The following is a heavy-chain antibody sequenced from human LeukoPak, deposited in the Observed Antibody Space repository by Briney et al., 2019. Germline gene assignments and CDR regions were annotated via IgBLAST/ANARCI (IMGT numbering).Heavy chain of an antibody. Sequence: ASVKVSCKASGDTLTSYDINWVRQATGQGLEWMGWMNPNSGNTGYAQKFQGRVTITRNTSISTAYMELSSLRSEDTAVYYCARGYEERQLDYWGQGTLVTVSS. CDR1: GDTLTSYD. V-gene: IGHV1-8*03. J-gene: IGHJ4*02. D-gene: IGHD6-13*01. CDR2: MNPNSGNT. CDR3: ARGYEERQLDY.